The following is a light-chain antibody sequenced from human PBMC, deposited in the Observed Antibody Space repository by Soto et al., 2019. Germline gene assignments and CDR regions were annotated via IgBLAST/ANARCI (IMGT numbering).Light chain of an antibody. CDR1: QSVSSN. CDR2: GAS. J-gene: IGKJ1*01. CDR3: EQYNNWPPWT. Sequence: EIVMTQSPATLSVSPGERATLSCRASQSVSSNLAWYQQKPGQAPSILIYGASTRSTGIPARFSGSGSGTAFTFTISSLQSEDLAVYYCEQYNNWPPWTFGQGTKVEIK. V-gene: IGKV3-15*01.